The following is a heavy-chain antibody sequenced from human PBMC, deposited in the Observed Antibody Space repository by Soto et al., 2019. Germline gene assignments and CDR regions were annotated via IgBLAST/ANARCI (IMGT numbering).Heavy chain of an antibody. CDR2: IYPGDSDI. CDR3: ARLLGSEHDGIDY. J-gene: IGHJ4*02. V-gene: IGHV5-51*01. D-gene: IGHD3-10*01. Sequence: PGESLKISWKGSGYSCTSYWIGWVRQMPGKGLEWMGIIYPGDSDIRYSPSFQGQVTISADKSISTAYLQWSSLKASDTAMYYCARLLGSEHDGIDYWGQGTLVTVSS. CDR1: GYSCTSYW.